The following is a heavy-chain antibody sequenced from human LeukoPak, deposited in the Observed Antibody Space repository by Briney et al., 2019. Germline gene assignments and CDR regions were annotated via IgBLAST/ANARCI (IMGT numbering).Heavy chain of an antibody. V-gene: IGHV3-66*01. CDR3: ARELEGYCDY. J-gene: IGHJ4*02. CDR1: GLTVSSNY. Sequence: QAGGSLRLSCAASGLTVSSNYMSSVLQAPGKGLEWVSVIYSGGSTYYADSVKGRFTISRDNSKNTLYLQMNSLRAEDTAVYYCARELEGYCDYWGQGTLVTVSS. CDR2: IYSGGST. D-gene: IGHD5-24*01.